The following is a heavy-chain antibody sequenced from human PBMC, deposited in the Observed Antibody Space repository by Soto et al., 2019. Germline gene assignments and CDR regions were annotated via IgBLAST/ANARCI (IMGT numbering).Heavy chain of an antibody. CDR3: ARPARECSSPGCAN. CDR2: INQEGSES. V-gene: IGHV3-7*01. D-gene: IGHD2-2*01. Sequence: EVQLVESGGGLVQPGGSLRLSCVVSGLTFSNYWMSWVPQAPGKGLEWVANINQEGSESYYVDSVKGRFTITRDNAKNSLYLQMTSLRAEDTAVYYCARPARECSSPGCANWGQGTLVTVSS. CDR1: GLTFSNYW. J-gene: IGHJ4*02.